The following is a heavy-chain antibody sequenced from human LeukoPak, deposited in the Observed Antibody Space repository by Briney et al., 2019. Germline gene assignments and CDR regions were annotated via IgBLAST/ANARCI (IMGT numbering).Heavy chain of an antibody. Sequence: SETLSLTCTVSGGSISSFYWSWIRQPAGKGLEWIGRIYTSGSANYNPSLKSRVTVSVDTSKNQFSLKLSSVTAADTAVYYCAREEIRSWFDPWGQGTLVTVSS. J-gene: IGHJ5*02. CDR3: AREEIRSWFDP. D-gene: IGHD5-24*01. CDR1: GGSISSFY. CDR2: IYTSGSA. V-gene: IGHV4-4*07.